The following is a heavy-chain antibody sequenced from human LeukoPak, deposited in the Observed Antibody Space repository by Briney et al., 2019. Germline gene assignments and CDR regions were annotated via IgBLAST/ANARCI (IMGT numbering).Heavy chain of an antibody. J-gene: IGHJ3*02. CDR2: INPNSGGT. CDR1: GYTFTGYY. V-gene: IGHV1-2*02. CDR3: ASQPKEGRDSPSAFDI. Sequence: GASVKVSCKASGYTFTGYYMHWVRQAPGQGLEWMGWINPNSGGTNYAQKFQGRVTMTRDTSISTAYMELSRLRSDDTAVYYCASQPKEGRDSPSAFDIWGKGTMVTVSS. D-gene: IGHD3-22*01.